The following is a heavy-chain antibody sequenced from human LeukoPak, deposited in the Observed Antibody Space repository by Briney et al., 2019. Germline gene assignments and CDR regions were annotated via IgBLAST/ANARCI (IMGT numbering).Heavy chain of an antibody. CDR2: FDPEDGET. J-gene: IGHJ5*02. CDR3: ATGERRRDNWFDP. V-gene: IGHV1-24*01. D-gene: IGHD1-1*01. Sequence: ASVKVSCKVSGYTLTELSMHWVRQAPGEGLEWMGGFDPEDGETIYAQKFQGRVTMTEDTSTDTAYMELSSLRSEDTAVYYCATGERRRDNWFDPWGQGTLVTVSS. CDR1: GYTLTELS.